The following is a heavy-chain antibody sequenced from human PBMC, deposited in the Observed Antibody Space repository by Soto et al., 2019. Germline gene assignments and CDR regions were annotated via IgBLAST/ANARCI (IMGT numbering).Heavy chain of an antibody. CDR2: SMPIFGTA. J-gene: IGHJ4*02. CDR3: ARARRGYSGYGGIGAGIFDY. D-gene: IGHD5-12*01. V-gene: IGHV1-69*06. Sequence: QVQLVQSGAEVKKPGSSVKVSCKASGGTFSSYAISRVRPAPGQALEWMGGSMPIFGTANYAQKCQGRVTITADKSTSTAYMELRSLRSEDTAVYYCARARRGYSGYGGIGAGIFDYWGQGTLVTVSS. CDR1: GGTFSSYA.